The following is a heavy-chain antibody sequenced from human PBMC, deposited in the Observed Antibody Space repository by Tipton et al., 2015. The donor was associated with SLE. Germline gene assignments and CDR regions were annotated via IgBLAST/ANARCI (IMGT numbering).Heavy chain of an antibody. CDR2: ISGSGGST. Sequence: GSLRLSCAASGFTFSSYGMSWVRQAPGKGLEWVSAISGSGGSTYYADSVKGRFTISRDNSKNTLYLQMNSLRAEDTAVYYCAKAKMKVWGWSSSWSFDYWGQGTLVTVSS. D-gene: IGHD6-13*01. CDR3: AKAKMKVWGWSSSWSFDY. V-gene: IGHV3-23*01. J-gene: IGHJ4*02. CDR1: GFTFSSYG.